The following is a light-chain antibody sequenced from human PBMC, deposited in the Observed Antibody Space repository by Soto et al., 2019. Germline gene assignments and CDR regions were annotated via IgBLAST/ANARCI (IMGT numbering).Light chain of an antibody. CDR1: SSDVGNYNY. CDR2: DVI. Sequence: QSVLAQPRSVSGSPGQSVTISCTGTSSDVGNYNYVSWYQQHPGKAPKLMIYDVIKRPSGVPDRFSGSKSGITASLTISGLQAEDEADYYCCSYAGRYTYVFGTGTKVTVL. CDR3: CSYAGRYTYV. J-gene: IGLJ1*01. V-gene: IGLV2-11*01.